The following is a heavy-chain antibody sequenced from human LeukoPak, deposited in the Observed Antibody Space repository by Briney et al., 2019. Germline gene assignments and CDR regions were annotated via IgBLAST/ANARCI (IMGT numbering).Heavy chain of an antibody. V-gene: IGHV1-24*01. D-gene: IGHD3-10*01. J-gene: IGHJ6*02. CDR2: FDPEDGET. CDR3: ATNRPLSRWERYYYGSGSYDYYYGMDV. Sequence: ASVKVSCKVSGYTLTELSMHWVRQAPGKGLELMGGFDPEDGETIYAQKFQGRVTMTEDTSTDTAYMELSSLRSEDTAVYYCATNRPLSRWERYYYGSGSYDYYYGMDVWGQGTTVTVSS. CDR1: GYTLTELS.